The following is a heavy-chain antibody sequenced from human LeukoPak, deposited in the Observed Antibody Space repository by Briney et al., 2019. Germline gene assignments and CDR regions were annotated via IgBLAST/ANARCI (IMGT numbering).Heavy chain of an antibody. Sequence: NPSETLSLTCAVYGGSFSGYYWSWIRQPPGKGLEWVSYISSSSSTVYYADSVRGRFTVSRGNAKNSLYLQMNSLRVEDTAVYYCARGGFSYGKSNDYWGQGTLVTVSS. CDR1: GGSFSGYY. V-gene: IGHV3-11*04. CDR2: ISSSSSTV. J-gene: IGHJ4*02. CDR3: ARGGFSYGKSNDY. D-gene: IGHD5-18*01.